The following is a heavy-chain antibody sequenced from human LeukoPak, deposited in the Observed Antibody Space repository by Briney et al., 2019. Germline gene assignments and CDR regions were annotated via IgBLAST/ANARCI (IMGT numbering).Heavy chain of an antibody. D-gene: IGHD4-23*01. V-gene: IGHV1-69*04. J-gene: IGHJ4*02. Sequence: SVKVSCKASGGTFSSYAISWVRQAPGQGLEWMGRIIPILGIANYAQKFQGRVTITADKSTSTAYMELSSLRSEDTAVYYCARDMTTVVTQYFDYWGQGTLVTVSS. CDR2: IIPILGIA. CDR1: GGTFSSYA. CDR3: ARDMTTVVTQYFDY.